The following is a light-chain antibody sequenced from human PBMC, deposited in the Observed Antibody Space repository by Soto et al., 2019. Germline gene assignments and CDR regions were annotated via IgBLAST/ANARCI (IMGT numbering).Light chain of an antibody. CDR3: QQYYSTPLT. CDR1: QSVFYSSNNKNY. CDR2: WAS. J-gene: IGKJ4*01. Sequence: DIVMTQCPDSLALSLGERATINCKSSQSVFYSSNNKNYLAWYQQKPGQPPKXXIYWASTRESGVPDRFSGSGSGTDFTLTISSLKAEDVEVYYCQQYYSTPLTFGGGTKVDIK. V-gene: IGKV4-1*01.